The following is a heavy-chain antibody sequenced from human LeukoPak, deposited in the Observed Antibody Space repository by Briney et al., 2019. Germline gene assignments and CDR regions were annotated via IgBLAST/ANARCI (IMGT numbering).Heavy chain of an antibody. CDR1: GFTFSGYG. D-gene: IGHD3-9*01. Sequence: VGSLRLSCAASGFTFSGYGMHWVRQAPGKGLEWVAFIRNDGSNKYYAGSMKGRFTISRDNSKNTLYLQINSLRTEDTAIYYCAKDDILTGYSLDYWGQGTLVTVS. J-gene: IGHJ4*02. V-gene: IGHV3-30*02. CDR2: IRNDGSNK. CDR3: AKDDILTGYSLDY.